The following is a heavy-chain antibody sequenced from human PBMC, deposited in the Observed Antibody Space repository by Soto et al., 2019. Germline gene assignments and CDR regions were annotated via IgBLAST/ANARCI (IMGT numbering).Heavy chain of an antibody. Sequence: ASVKVSFKVSGYTLTELSMHWVRQAPGKGLEWMGGFDPEDGETIYAQKFQGRVTMTEDTSTDTAYMELSSLRSEDTAVYYCATDRVQYDFWSGRGRYYYGMDVWGQGTTVTVSS. J-gene: IGHJ6*02. CDR1: GYTLTELS. CDR2: FDPEDGET. V-gene: IGHV1-24*01. CDR3: ATDRVQYDFWSGRGRYYYGMDV. D-gene: IGHD3-3*01.